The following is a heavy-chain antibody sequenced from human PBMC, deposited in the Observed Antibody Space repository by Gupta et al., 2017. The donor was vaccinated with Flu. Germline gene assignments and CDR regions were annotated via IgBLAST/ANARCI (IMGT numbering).Heavy chain of an antibody. CDR1: GFSFNTYW. CDR2: INGYAKSR. J-gene: IGHJ5*01. CDR3: ARGSSTTVTFLQNFFDS. V-gene: IGHV3-74*01. Sequence: EVQLVESGGGLVQPGGCRGLSCTGPGFSFNTYWMHWVRQAPGKGLVWVSDINGYAKSRNYADSVKGRFTISRDNAKNTLYLQMNSLRAEDTAVYYCARGSSTTVTFLQNFFDSWGPGTLVTVSS. D-gene: IGHD4-4*01.